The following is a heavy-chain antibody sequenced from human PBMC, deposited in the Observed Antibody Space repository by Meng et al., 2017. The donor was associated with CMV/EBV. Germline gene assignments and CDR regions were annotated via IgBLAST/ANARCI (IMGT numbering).Heavy chain of an antibody. D-gene: IGHD3-3*01. CDR1: GFLLSTSGVG. Sequence: SGPTLVKPTQTLTLICTFSGFLLSTSGVGVGWIRQPPGKALEWLALIYWNDDKRYSPSRKSRLTITKDTSKNQVVLTMTNMDPVDTATYYCAHRRGVSWSGRAPDAFDIWGQGTMVTVSS. J-gene: IGHJ3*02. CDR3: AHRRGVSWSGRAPDAFDI. CDR2: IYWNDDK. V-gene: IGHV2-5*01.